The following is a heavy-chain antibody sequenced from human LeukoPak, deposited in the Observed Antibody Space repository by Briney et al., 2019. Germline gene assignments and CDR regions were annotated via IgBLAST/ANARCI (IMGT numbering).Heavy chain of an antibody. CDR2: INPSGGST. D-gene: IGHD5-18*01. CDR1: GYTFTGYY. V-gene: IGHV1-46*03. Sequence: GASVKVSCKASGYTFTGYYMHWVRQAPGQGLEWMGIINPSGGSTSYAQKFQGRVTMTRDMSTSTVYMELSSLRSEDTAVYYCAPSGYSYGQIDYWGQGTLVTVSS. J-gene: IGHJ4*02. CDR3: APSGYSYGQIDY.